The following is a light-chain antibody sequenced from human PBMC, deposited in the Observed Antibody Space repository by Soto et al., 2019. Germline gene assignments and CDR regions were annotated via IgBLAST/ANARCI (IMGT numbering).Light chain of an antibody. CDR1: SSDVGNYNL. CDR3: CSYAGSFTFDV. J-gene: IGLJ2*01. Sequence: QSALTQPASVSGSPGQSITISCTGTSSDVGNYNLVSWYQRFPGKAPKLIIYEGSRRPSGVSNRFSGSKSGNTASLTISGLQAEDEADYYCCSYAGSFTFDVFGGGTKLTVL. V-gene: IGLV2-23*03. CDR2: EGS.